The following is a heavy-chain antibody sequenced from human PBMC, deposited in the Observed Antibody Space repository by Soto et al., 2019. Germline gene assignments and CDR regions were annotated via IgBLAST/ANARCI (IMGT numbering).Heavy chain of an antibody. Sequence: GGSLRLSCAASGFTFYSSAMSWFRQAPGKGLEWVSAISTTGGNTLYADSVKGRFTISRDNSKNTLYLQMNSLRAEDTAIYYCAKPSGGSYPESRVFDSWGQGTRVTVSS. CDR3: AKPSGGSYPESRVFDS. J-gene: IGHJ4*02. CDR2: ISTTGGNT. CDR1: GFTFYSSA. V-gene: IGHV3-23*01. D-gene: IGHD1-26*01.